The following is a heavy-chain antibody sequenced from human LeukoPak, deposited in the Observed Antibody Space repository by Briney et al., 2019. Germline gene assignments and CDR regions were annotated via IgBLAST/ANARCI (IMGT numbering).Heavy chain of an antibody. CDR2: IYHSGTT. Sequence: SETLSLTCTVSGYSISSGYYWGWIRQPPGKGLERIGSIYHSGTTYYNPSLKSRVTISVDTSKNQFSLRLSSVTAADTAVYYCARGTSTIVATFSYWGQGTLVTVSS. J-gene: IGHJ4*02. CDR3: ARGTSTIVATFSY. V-gene: IGHV4-38-2*02. CDR1: GYSISSGYY. D-gene: IGHD5-12*01.